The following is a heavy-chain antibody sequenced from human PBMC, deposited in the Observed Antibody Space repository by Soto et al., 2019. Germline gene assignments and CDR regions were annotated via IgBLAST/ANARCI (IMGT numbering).Heavy chain of an antibody. CDR3: ARLVYNWNDAAAEYNWFDP. J-gene: IGHJ5*02. CDR1: GGSISSYY. V-gene: IGHV4-59*01. CDR2: IYYSGST. Sequence: SETLSLTCTVSGGSISSYYWSWIRQPPGKGLEWIGYIYYSGSTNYNPSLKSRVTISVDTSKNQFSLKLSSVTAADTAVYYCARLVYNWNDAAAEYNWFDPWGQGTLVTVSS. D-gene: IGHD1-20*01.